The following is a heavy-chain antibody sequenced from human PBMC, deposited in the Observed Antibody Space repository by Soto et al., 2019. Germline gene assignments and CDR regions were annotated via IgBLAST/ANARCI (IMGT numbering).Heavy chain of an antibody. CDR3: AREQGITIFGVVTNYYMDV. D-gene: IGHD3-3*01. V-gene: IGHV1-2*04. Sequence: ASVKVSCKASGYTFTGYYMHWVRQAPGQRLQWMGWINPNSGGTNYAQKFQGWVTMTRDTSISTAYMELSRRRSDDTAAYYCAREQGITIFGVVTNYYMDVWGKGTTVTVSS. CDR2: INPNSGGT. CDR1: GYTFTGYY. J-gene: IGHJ6*03.